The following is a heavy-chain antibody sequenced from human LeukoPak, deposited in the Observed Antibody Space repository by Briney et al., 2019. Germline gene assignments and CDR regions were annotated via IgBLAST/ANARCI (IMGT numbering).Heavy chain of an antibody. Sequence: SETLSLTCAVYGGSFSGYYWSWIRQPPGKGLEWIGEINHSGSTNYNPSLKSRVTISVDTSKNQFSLKLSSVTAADTAVYYCARGKVHTDIVVVPAPTSFDPWGQGTPVTVSS. D-gene: IGHD2-2*01. V-gene: IGHV4-34*01. CDR3: ARGKVHTDIVVVPAPTSFDP. J-gene: IGHJ5*02. CDR1: GGSFSGYY. CDR2: INHSGST.